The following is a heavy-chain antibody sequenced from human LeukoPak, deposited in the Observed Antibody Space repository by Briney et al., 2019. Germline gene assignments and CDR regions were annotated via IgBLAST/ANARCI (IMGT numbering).Heavy chain of an antibody. CDR2: INPNSGGT. V-gene: IGHV1-2*02. CDR1: GYTFTGYY. Sequence: ASVKVSCKASGYTFTGYYMHWVRQAPGQGLEWMGWINPNSGGTNYARKFQGRVTMTRDTSISTAYMELSRLRSDDTAVYYCAREKHYSDYWGQGTLVTVSS. J-gene: IGHJ4*02. CDR3: AREKHYSDY.